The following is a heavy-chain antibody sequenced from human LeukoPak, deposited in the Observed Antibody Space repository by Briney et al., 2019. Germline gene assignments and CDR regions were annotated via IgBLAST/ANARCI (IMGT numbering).Heavy chain of an antibody. J-gene: IGHJ3*02. CDR2: IKQDGSEK. CDR1: GFTFSSYW. Sequence: GGSLRLSCAASGFTFSSYWMSWVRQAPGKGLEWVANIKQDGSEKYYVDSVKGRFTISRDSAKNSLYLQMNSLRAEDTAVYYCARFPGVRLRRAFDIWGQGIMVTVSS. V-gene: IGHV3-7*03. D-gene: IGHD4-17*01. CDR3: ARFPGVRLRRAFDI.